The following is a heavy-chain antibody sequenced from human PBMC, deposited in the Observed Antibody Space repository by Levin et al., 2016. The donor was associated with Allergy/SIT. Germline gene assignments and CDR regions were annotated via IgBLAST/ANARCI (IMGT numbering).Heavy chain of an antibody. Sequence: VRQMPGKGLEWVGRIKSKNEGGTTDYAAPVKDRFSISRDDSKSTLYLQIDSLKIDDTAVYYCSTDLATKWTFGVTWGQGTLVTVSS. CDR3: STDLATKWTFGVT. J-gene: IGHJ4*02. CDR2: IKSKNEGGTT. D-gene: IGHD3-3*01. V-gene: IGHV3-15*01.